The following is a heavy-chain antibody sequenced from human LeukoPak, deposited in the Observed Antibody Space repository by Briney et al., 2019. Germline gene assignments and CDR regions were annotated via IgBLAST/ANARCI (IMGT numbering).Heavy chain of an antibody. V-gene: IGHV3-30-3*01. CDR2: ISYDGSNK. CDR1: GFTFSNYA. CDR3: AKDAATAMVTSDYYYYGMDV. Sequence: PGGSLRLSCEASGFTFSNYAMHWVGQAPGGGLDWVAVISYDGSNKHYADSVKGRFTISRDNSKNTLYLQMNSLRAEDTAVYYCAKDAATAMVTSDYYYYGMDVWGQGTTVTVSS. J-gene: IGHJ6*02. D-gene: IGHD5-18*01.